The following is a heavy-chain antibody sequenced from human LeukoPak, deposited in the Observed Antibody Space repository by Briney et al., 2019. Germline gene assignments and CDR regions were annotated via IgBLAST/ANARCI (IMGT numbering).Heavy chain of an antibody. D-gene: IGHD2-8*01. CDR2: ISGSGGST. CDR3: ATSFPPRYCTNGVCQPHYYYYMDV. J-gene: IGHJ6*03. CDR1: GFTFSSYA. Sequence: GGSLRLSCAASGFTFSSYAMSWVRQAPGKGLEWVSAISGSGGSTYYADSVKGRFTISRDNSKNTLYLQMNSLRAEDTAVYYCATSFPPRYCTNGVCQPHYYYYMDVWGKGTTVTVSS. V-gene: IGHV3-23*01.